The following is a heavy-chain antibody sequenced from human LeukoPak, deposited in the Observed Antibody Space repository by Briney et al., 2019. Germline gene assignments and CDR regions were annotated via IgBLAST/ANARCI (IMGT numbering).Heavy chain of an antibody. CDR3: ARQVDTSMALPDY. CDR1: GYTFTSYG. Sequence: GASVQVSCKTSGYTFTSYGVSWVRQAPGERLEWMGWISTYNYNTNYAQKFRGRVTLTKDTSTSTVYMELRSLRFDDTAIYYCARQVDTSMALPDYWGQGTLVTVSS. J-gene: IGHJ4*02. V-gene: IGHV1-18*01. D-gene: IGHD5-18*01. CDR2: ISTYNYNT.